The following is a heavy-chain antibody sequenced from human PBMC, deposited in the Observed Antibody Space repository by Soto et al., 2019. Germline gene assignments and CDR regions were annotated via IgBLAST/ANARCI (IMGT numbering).Heavy chain of an antibody. D-gene: IGHD6-6*01. CDR1: GFTFRRNL. CDR2: IKPDGSGK. J-gene: IGHJ4*02. Sequence: PGGSRRLSCAASGFTFRRNLMSWVRQAPGRGLEWVANIKPDGSGKYYLDSVRGRFTISRDNAENSLFLQIDSLRVEDTAVYYCARDVGVQELDYWGQGTLVTVSS. CDR3: ARDVGVQELDY. V-gene: IGHV3-7*01.